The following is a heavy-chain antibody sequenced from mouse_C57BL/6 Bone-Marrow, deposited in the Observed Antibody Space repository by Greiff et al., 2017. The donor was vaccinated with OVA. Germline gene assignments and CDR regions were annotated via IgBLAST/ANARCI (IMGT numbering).Heavy chain of an antibody. Sequence: VQLQQSGPELVKPGASVKISCKASGYTFTDYYMNWVKQSHGKSLEWIGDINPNNGGTSYNQTFKGKATLTVDKSSSTAYMELRSLTSEDSAVYYCARATMFTRGWFADWGQGTLVNVSA. J-gene: IGHJ3*01. CDR1: GYTFTDYY. V-gene: IGHV1-26*01. D-gene: IGHD2-2*01. CDR2: INPNNGGT. CDR3: ARATMFTRGWFAD.